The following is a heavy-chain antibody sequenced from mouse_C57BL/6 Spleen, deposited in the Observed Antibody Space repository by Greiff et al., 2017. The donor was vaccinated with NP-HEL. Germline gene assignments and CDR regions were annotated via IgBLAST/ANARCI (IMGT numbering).Heavy chain of an antibody. CDR2: ISSGGSYT. CDR1: GFTFSSYG. Sequence: EVQVVESGGDLVKPGGSLKLSCAASGFTFSSYGMSWVRQTPDKRLEWVATISSGGSYTYYPDSVKGRFTISRDNAKNTLYLQMSSLKSEDTAMYYCARHGGYYAYAMDYWGQGTSVTVSS. CDR3: ARHGGYYAYAMDY. J-gene: IGHJ4*01. V-gene: IGHV5-6*01. D-gene: IGHD2-3*01.